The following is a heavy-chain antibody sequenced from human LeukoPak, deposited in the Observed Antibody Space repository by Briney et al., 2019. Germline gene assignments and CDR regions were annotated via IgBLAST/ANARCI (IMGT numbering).Heavy chain of an antibody. D-gene: IGHD2-15*01. Sequence: PSETLSLTCTVSGGSISSNYWSWIRQPPGKGLEWIGFIYYTGSTNYNPFLKSRVTISVDTSKTQFSLKLSSVTAADTAVYYCARSSCSGGSCYWYWGQGTLVTASS. CDR1: GGSISSNY. CDR2: IYYTGST. V-gene: IGHV4-59*01. CDR3: ARSSCSGGSCYWY. J-gene: IGHJ4*02.